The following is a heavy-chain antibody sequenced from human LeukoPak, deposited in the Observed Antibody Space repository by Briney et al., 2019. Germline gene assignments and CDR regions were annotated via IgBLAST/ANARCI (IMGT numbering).Heavy chain of an antibody. CDR3: ARAARTFDY. V-gene: IGHV3-7*01. Sequence: PGGSLRLSCAASGFTFSSYWMSWVRQAPGKGLEWVANIKQDGSDKYYVDSVKGRFAISRDNTKNSLYLQMNSLRAEDTAVYYCARAARTFDYWGQGILVTVSS. CDR2: IKQDGSDK. D-gene: IGHD6-6*01. CDR1: GFTFSSYW. J-gene: IGHJ4*02.